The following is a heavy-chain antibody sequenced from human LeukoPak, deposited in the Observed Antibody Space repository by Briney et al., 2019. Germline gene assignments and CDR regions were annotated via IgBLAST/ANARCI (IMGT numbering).Heavy chain of an antibody. V-gene: IGHV3-9*01. CDR1: GFTFDDYA. D-gene: IGHD3-10*01. J-gene: IGHJ3*02. CDR3: AKGIATPGDSGIFAFDI. CDR2: ISWNSGSI. Sequence: GGSLRLSCAASGFTFDDYAMHWVRQAPGKGLEWVSGISWNSGSIGYADSVKGRFTISRDNAKNSLYLQMNSLRAEDTALYYCAKGIATPGDSGIFAFDIWGQGTMVTVSS.